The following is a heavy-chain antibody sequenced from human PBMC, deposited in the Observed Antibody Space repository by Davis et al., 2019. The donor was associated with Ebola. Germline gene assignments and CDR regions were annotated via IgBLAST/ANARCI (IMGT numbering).Heavy chain of an antibody. CDR3: ARGPRSWPALTNWFDP. CDR1: GYTFTGYY. D-gene: IGHD6-13*01. CDR2: INPNSGGT. V-gene: IGHV1-2*02. J-gene: IGHJ5*02. Sequence: ASVKVSCKASGYTFTGYYMHWVRQAPGQGLEWMGWINPNSGGTNYAQKFQGRVTMTRDTSISTAYMELSRLRSDDTAVYYCARGPRSWPALTNWFDPWGQGTLVTVSS.